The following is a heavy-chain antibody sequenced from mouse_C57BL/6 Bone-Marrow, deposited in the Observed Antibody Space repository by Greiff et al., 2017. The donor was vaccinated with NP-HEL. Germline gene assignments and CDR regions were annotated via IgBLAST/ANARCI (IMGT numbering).Heavy chain of an antibody. J-gene: IGHJ4*01. CDR3: ARATYYDYDGAMDY. V-gene: IGHV1-26*01. Sequence: VQLQQSGPELVKPGASVKISCKASGYTFTDYYVNWVKQSHGKSLEWIGDINPNNGGTSYNQKFKGKATLTVDKSSSTAYMELRSLTSEDSAVYYCARATYYDYDGAMDYWGQGTSVTVYS. D-gene: IGHD2-4*01. CDR1: GYTFTDYY. CDR2: INPNNGGT.